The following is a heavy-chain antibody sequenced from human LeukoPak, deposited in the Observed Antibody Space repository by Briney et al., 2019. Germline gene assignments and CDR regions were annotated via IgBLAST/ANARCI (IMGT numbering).Heavy chain of an antibody. CDR3: AKDVSYSTSSFDY. V-gene: IGHV3-30*02. Sequence: GGSLRLSCAASGFTFITYGMHWVRQAPGKGLVWVAFIRSDGSDKYYADSVKGRFTISRDNSKNTLYLQMNNLRAEDTAVYYCAKDVSYSTSSFDYWGQGTLVSVSS. CDR2: IRSDGSDK. D-gene: IGHD6-13*01. CDR1: GFTFITYG. J-gene: IGHJ4*02.